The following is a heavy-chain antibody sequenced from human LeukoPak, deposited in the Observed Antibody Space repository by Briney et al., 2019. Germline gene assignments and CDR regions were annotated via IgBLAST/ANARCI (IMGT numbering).Heavy chain of an antibody. CDR2: ISYDGSNK. CDR3: AELGITMIGGV. V-gene: IGHV3-30*04. CDR1: GITFSSYA. J-gene: IGHJ6*04. Sequence: GGSLRLSCAASGITFSSYAMHWVRQAPGKGLEWVAVISYDGSNKYYADSVKGRFTISRDNSKNTLYLQMNSLRAEDTAVYYCAELGITMIGGVWGKGTTVTISS. D-gene: IGHD3-10*02.